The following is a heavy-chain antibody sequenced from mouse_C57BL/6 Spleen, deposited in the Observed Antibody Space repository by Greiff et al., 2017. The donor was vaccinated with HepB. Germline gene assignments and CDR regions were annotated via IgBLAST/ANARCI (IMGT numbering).Heavy chain of an antibody. Sequence: QVQLQQSGTVLARPGASVKMSCKASGYTFTSYWITWVKQRPGQGLEWIGDIYPGSGSTNYNEKFKSKATLTVDTSSSTAYMQLSSLTSEDSAVYYCARGETAQASGFAYWGQGTLVTVSA. CDR2: IYPGSGST. V-gene: IGHV1-55*01. CDR3: ARGETAQASGFAY. CDR1: GYTFTSYW. D-gene: IGHD3-2*02. J-gene: IGHJ3*01.